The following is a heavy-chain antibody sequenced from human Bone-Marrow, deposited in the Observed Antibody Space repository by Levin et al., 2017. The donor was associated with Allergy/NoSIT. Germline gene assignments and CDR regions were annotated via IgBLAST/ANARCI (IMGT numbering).Heavy chain of an antibody. CDR1: GGSFSGYY. CDR2: INHSGST. Sequence: SQTLSLTCAVYGGSFSGYYWSWIRQPPGKGLEWIGEINHSGSTNYNPSLKSRVTISVDTSKNQFSLKLSSVPAADTAVYYCARRGSSRNDYWGQGTLVTVSS. D-gene: IGHD6-13*01. V-gene: IGHV4-34*01. J-gene: IGHJ4*02. CDR3: ARRGSSRNDY.